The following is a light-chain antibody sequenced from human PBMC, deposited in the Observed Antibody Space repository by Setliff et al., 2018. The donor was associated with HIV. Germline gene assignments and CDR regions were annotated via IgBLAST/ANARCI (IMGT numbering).Light chain of an antibody. V-gene: IGLV2-14*03. Sequence: QSALTQPASVSGSPGQSITISCTGTSSDVGGYNYVSWYQQHPGKAPKLRIYDVSNRPSGVSNRFSGSKSGNTASLTISGLQAEDEADYYCSLYTSTSTLFVFGTGTKVT. CDR3: SLYTSTSTLFV. J-gene: IGLJ1*01. CDR1: SSDVGGYNY. CDR2: DVS.